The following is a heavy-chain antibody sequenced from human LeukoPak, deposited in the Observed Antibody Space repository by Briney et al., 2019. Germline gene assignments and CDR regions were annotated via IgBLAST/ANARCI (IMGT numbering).Heavy chain of an antibody. CDR2: ISTSSNYI. CDR3: ARPISRQAPDAFDI. V-gene: IGHV3-21*01. CDR1: GFTFSDYN. Sequence: PGGSLRLSCVVSGFTFSDYNMNWVRQAPGKGLEWVPSISTSSNYIYYADSVKGRFTISRDNAKNSLFLQMDSLRAEDTAVYYCARPISRQAPDAFDIWGQGTMVTVSS. D-gene: IGHD3-3*01. J-gene: IGHJ3*02.